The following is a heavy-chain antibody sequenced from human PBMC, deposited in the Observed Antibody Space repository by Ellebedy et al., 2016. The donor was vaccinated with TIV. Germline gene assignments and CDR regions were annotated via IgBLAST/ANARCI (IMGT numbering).Heavy chain of an antibody. CDR3: AKDSSSGWGKVFDY. Sequence: GESLKISCEGSGFTVSSNYMSWVRQAPGKGLEWVSVIYSGGSTYYADSVKGRFTISRDNSKNTLYLQMNSLRAEDTAVYFCAKDSSSGWGKVFDYWGQGTLVTVSS. V-gene: IGHV3-53*01. J-gene: IGHJ4*02. D-gene: IGHD6-19*01. CDR2: IYSGGST. CDR1: GFTVSSNY.